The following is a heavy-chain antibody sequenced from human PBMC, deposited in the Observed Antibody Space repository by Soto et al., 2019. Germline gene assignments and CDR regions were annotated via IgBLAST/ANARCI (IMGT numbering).Heavy chain of an antibody. CDR2: IYPGDSDT. J-gene: IGHJ4*02. D-gene: IGHD6-6*01. CDR1: GYSFTSYW. Sequence: GESLKISCKGSGYSFTSYWIGWVRQMPGKGLEWMGIIYPGDSDTRYSPSFQGQVTISADKSISTAYLQWSSRKASDTAMYYCARGRGIAARPYYFDYWGQGTLVTVSS. CDR3: ARGRGIAARPYYFDY. V-gene: IGHV5-51*01.